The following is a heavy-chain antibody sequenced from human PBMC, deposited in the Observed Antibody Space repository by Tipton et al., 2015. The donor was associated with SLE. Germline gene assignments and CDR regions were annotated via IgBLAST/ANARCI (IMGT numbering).Heavy chain of an antibody. CDR2: IYYSGRT. CDR1: GGSISSHF. CDR3: ARGSWIVGSHIPFAY. D-gene: IGHD1-26*01. J-gene: IGHJ4*02. Sequence: TLSLTCTVSGGSISSHFWSWIRQSPGKGLEWIGYIYYSGRTNYNPSLKSRVTISVDTSKNQFSLKLSSVTAADTAVYYCARGSWIVGSHIPFAYWGQGTLVSVSS. V-gene: IGHV4-59*11.